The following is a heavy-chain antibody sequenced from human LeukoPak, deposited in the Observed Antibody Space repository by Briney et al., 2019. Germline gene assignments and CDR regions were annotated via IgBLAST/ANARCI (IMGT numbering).Heavy chain of an antibody. Sequence: GGSLRLSCAASGFTFSSYSMNWVRQAPGKGLEWVSSISSSSSYIYYADSVKGRFTISRDNSKNTLYLQMNSLRAEDTAVYYCARIAVAGTADYWGQGTLVTVSS. CDR2: ISSSSSYI. D-gene: IGHD6-19*01. CDR1: GFTFSSYS. J-gene: IGHJ4*02. V-gene: IGHV3-21*01. CDR3: ARIAVAGTADY.